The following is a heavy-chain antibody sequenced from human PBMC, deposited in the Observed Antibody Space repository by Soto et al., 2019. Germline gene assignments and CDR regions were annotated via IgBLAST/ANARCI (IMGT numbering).Heavy chain of an antibody. CDR2: IRASGFSH. Sequence: GGSLSLSCAASGFTFNAYAMSWGRQAPGQGRERVSAIRASGFSHYYTGPVKGRLSISSDSCNKTVLLQMNRLRVDDTALYFCATFTIGRPFDTWGQGTMVTVSS. D-gene: IGHD3-10*01. J-gene: IGHJ3*02. CDR3: ATFTIGRPFDT. CDR1: GFTFNAYA. V-gene: IGHV3-23*01.